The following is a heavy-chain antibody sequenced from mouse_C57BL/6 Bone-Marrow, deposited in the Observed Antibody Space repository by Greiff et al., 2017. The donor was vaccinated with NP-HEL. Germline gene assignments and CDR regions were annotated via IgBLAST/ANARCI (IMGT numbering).Heavy chain of an antibody. J-gene: IGHJ2*01. CDR3: ASLLWLRRDFDY. CDR2: IYPGDGDT. V-gene: IGHV1-82*01. D-gene: IGHD2-9*01. Sequence: VQLVESGPELVKPGASVKISCKASGYAFSSSWMNWVKQRPGKGLEWIGRIYPGDGDTNYNGKFKGKATLTADKSSSTAYMQLSSLTSEDSAVYFCASLLWLRRDFDYWGQGTTLTVSS. CDR1: GYAFSSSW.